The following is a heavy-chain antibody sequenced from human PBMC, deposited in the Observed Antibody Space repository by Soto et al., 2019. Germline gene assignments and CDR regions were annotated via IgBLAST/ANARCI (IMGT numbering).Heavy chain of an antibody. V-gene: IGHV3-33*01. CDR2: IWYDGSNK. D-gene: IGHD3-22*01. J-gene: IGHJ4*02. Sequence: QVQLVESGGGVVQPGRSLRLSCAASGLTFKNYGMHWVRQAPGKGLEWVAVIWYDGSNKYYADSVKGRLTISRDNSKNTPYLQMNSLRADDTAVYFCATGYYESSGYFRDWGQGTLVTVSS. CDR1: GLTFKNYG. CDR3: ATGYYESSGYFRD.